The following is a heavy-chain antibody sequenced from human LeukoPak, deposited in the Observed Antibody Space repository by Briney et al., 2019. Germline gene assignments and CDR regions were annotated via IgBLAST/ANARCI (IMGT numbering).Heavy chain of an antibody. D-gene: IGHD2-21*02. V-gene: IGHV3-21*01. J-gene: IGHJ6*03. CDR1: GFTFSSYS. Sequence: GGSLRLSCAASGFTFSSYSMNWVRQAPGKGLEWVSSISSSSSYIYYADSVKGRFTISRDNAKNSLYLQMNSLRAEDTAVYYCARRYCGGDCYYAGYYMDVWGKGTTVTVSS. CDR3: ARRYCGGDCYYAGYYMDV. CDR2: ISSSSSYI.